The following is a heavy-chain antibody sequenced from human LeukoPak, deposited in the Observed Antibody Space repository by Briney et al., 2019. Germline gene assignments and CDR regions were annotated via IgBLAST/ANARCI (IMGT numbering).Heavy chain of an antibody. CDR2: IKQDGSGK. CDR3: ARDRRYCSSTSCFPRFGYYMDV. D-gene: IGHD2-2*01. CDR1: GFTFSSYW. V-gene: IGHV3-7*01. Sequence: GGSLRLSCAASGFTFSSYWMSWVRQAPGKGLEWVANIKQDGSGKYYVDSVKGRFTISRDNAKNSLYLQMNSLRAEDTAVYYCARDRRYCSSTSCFPRFGYYMDVWGKGTTVTVSS. J-gene: IGHJ6*03.